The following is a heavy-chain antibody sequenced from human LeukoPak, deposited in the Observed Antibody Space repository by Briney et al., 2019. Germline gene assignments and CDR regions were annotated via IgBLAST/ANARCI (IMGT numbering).Heavy chain of an antibody. Sequence: GESLKISCKSSGYSFTNYWIGWVRQMPGKGLEWMGIIYPRDSDTRYRPSFQGQVTISADKSISTAYLQWSSLKASDTAMYYCARLNLGSGNFYWYFDLWGRGTLVTVSS. V-gene: IGHV5-51*01. CDR1: GYSFTNYW. J-gene: IGHJ2*01. D-gene: IGHD3-10*01. CDR3: ARLNLGSGNFYWYFDL. CDR2: IYPRDSDT.